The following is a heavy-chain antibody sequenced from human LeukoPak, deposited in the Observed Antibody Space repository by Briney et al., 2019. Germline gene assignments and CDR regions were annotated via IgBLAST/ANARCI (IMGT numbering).Heavy chain of an antibody. J-gene: IGHJ4*02. V-gene: IGHV5-10-1*01. CDR3: ARLRDGSLGH. CDR1: GYNFTSHW. CDR2: LDPSDSYT. Sequence: GESLKISCKGSGYNFTSHWISWVRQMPGKGLEWMGRLDPSDSYTNYSPSFQGHVTISADKSISTAYLQWSSLRASDIAMYYCARLRDGSLGHWGQGTLVTVSS.